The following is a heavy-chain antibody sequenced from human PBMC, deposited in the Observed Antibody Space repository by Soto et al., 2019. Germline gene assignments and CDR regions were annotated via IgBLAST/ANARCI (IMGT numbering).Heavy chain of an antibody. CDR3: ARDFDGYCSGGSCPGFDY. CDR2: ISSSSSYI. J-gene: IGHJ4*02. V-gene: IGHV3-21*01. D-gene: IGHD2-15*01. Sequence: GGSLRLSCAASGFTFSSYSMNWVRQAPGKGLEWVSSISSSSSYIYYADSVKGQFTISRDNAKNSLYLQMNSLRAEDTAVYYCARDFDGYCSGGSCPGFDYWGQGTLVTVSS. CDR1: GFTFSSYS.